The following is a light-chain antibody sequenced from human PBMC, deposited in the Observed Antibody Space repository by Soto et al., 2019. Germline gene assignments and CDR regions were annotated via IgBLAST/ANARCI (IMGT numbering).Light chain of an antibody. CDR3: LQHHSYPQT. CDR2: AVS. Sequence: DIQMTQSPSSLSASVGDGVTITCRASQGIKNDLAWYQQKPGKAPKRLIYAVSSLQSEVPSRFSGGGSGTEFTLTISSLQPEDVATYYCLQHHSYPQTFGQGTKVEI. V-gene: IGKV1-17*01. J-gene: IGKJ1*01. CDR1: QGIKND.